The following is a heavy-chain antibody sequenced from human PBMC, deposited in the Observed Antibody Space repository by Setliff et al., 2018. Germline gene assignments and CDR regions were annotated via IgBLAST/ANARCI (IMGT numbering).Heavy chain of an antibody. D-gene: IGHD2-15*01. V-gene: IGHV4-59*08. Sequence: PSETLSLTCTVSGGSISSYYWSWIRQPPGKGLEWIGYIYYSGSTNYNPSLKSRVTISVDTSKNQFSLKLSSVTVADTATYYCVRPGGTTVVARHFDYWGSGILVTVSS. CDR1: GGSISSYY. CDR2: IYYSGST. J-gene: IGHJ4*01. CDR3: VRPGGTTVVARHFDY.